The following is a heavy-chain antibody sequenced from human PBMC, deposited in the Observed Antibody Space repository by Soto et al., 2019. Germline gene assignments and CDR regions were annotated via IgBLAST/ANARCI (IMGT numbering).Heavy chain of an antibody. V-gene: IGHV3-30*04. CDR1: GVTFSRYA. D-gene: IGHD3-10*01. J-gene: IGHJ4*02. CDR3: ARSRNSAVADSFDF. CDR2: ISSDGSNK. Sequence: QVQVVESGGGVVQPGRSLRLSCAASGVTFSRYAIRWVRQAPGKGLEWVAVISSDGSNKYYADSVKGRFTISRDKSKNPLYWQMNCLRDEDPAVYYCARSRNSAVADSFDFWGQGTLVTVSS.